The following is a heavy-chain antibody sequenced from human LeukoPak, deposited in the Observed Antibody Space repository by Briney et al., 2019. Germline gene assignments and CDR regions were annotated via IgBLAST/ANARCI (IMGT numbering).Heavy chain of an antibody. D-gene: IGHD1-26*01. CDR1: GYTFTDYY. Sequence: GASVKVSCKASGYTFTDYYIHWVRQAPGQGPEWMGWINPNSGATTYAQKFQGRVTMTRDMSIRTAYMDLSRLTSDDTAVYYCARFEWELLRTFDVWGQGTMVTVSS. CDR2: INPNSGAT. J-gene: IGHJ3*01. CDR3: ARFEWELLRTFDV. V-gene: IGHV1-2*02.